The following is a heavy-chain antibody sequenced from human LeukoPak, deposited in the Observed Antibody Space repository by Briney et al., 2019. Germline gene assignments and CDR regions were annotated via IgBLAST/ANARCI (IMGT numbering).Heavy chain of an antibody. J-gene: IGHJ5*02. D-gene: IGHD1-26*01. CDR1: GGSISSGGYY. V-gene: IGHV4-31*03. Sequence: SQTLSLTCTVSGGSISSGGYYWSWIRQHPGKGLEWIGYICYSGSTHYNPSLKSRVTISVDTSKNQFSLKLSSVTAADTAVYYCARDKLRGVDPWGQGTLVTVSS. CDR2: ICYSGST. CDR3: ARDKLRGVDP.